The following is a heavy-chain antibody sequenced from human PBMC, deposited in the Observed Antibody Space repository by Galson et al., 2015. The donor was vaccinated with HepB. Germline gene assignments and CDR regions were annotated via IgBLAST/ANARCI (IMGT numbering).Heavy chain of an antibody. CDR1: GFTFSTYA. V-gene: IGHV3-23*01. CDR2: ISSSGGST. D-gene: IGHD6-6*01. J-gene: IGHJ1*01. CDR3: ARGAGSQYFQE. Sequence: SLRLSCAASGFTFSTYAMSWVRQAPGKGLEWVSSISSSGGSTYYADSVKGRFTISRDNSKNTLYLQMNRLRAEDTAVYYCARGAGSQYFQEWGQGTLVTISS.